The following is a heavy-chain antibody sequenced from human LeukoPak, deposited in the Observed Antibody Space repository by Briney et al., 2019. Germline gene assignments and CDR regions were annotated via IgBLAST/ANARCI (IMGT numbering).Heavy chain of an antibody. J-gene: IGHJ4*02. V-gene: IGHV3-7*01. CDR2: IKQDGSER. CDR1: GFTFSSYW. Sequence: GGSLRLSCAASGFTFSSYWMSWVRQAPGKGLEWVANIKQDGSERYYVDSVTGRFTISRDNAKDSLYLQMNSLRAEDTAVYYCARVICSGGSCRFDYWGQGTLVTVSS. D-gene: IGHD2-15*01. CDR3: ARVICSGGSCRFDY.